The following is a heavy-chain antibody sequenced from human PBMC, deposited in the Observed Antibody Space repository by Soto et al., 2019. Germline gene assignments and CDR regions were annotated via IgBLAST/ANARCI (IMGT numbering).Heavy chain of an antibody. D-gene: IGHD2-2*01. V-gene: IGHV5-51*01. Sequence: EVQLVQSGAEVKKPGESLKISCKASGYSFTSHWIGWVRQMSGKGLEWMGIIYPGNSDTRYSPSFQGQITISADKSIGTAYLQWSSLKASDTAIYYSATHHCSSSSCYHMDAWGKGTTVTVSS. CDR2: IYPGNSDT. CDR3: ATHHCSSSSCYHMDA. J-gene: IGHJ6*04. CDR1: GYSFTSHW.